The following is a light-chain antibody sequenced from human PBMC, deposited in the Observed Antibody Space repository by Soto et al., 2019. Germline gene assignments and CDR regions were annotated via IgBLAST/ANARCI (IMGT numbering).Light chain of an antibody. CDR3: QQYNNWPPDRT. CDR2: GAS. Sequence: EIVMTQYPATLSVSPGERATLSCRASQSVGSNLAWYQLKPGQAPRLLISGASTRATGIPARFSGSGSGTDFTLTISSRQSEDFAIYFCQQYNNWPPDRTFGQGTKVEIK. V-gene: IGKV3-15*01. CDR1: QSVGSN. J-gene: IGKJ1*01.